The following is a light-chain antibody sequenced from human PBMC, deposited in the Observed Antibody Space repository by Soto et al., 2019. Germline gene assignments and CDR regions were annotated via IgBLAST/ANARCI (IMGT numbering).Light chain of an antibody. CDR3: QSFDSSLSALV. CDR2: GNN. V-gene: IGLV1-40*01. Sequence: QAVVTQPPSVSGAPGQRVTISCTGSSSNIGAGLRVHWYQQLPGRAPKLLISGNNNRPSGVPDRFSGSTSGTSASLAITGLQAEDEADYYCQSFDSSLSALVFGTGTKLTVL. J-gene: IGLJ1*01. CDR1: SSNIGAGLR.